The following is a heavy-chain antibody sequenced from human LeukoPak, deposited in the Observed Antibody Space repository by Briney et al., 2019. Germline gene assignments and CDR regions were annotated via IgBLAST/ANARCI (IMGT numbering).Heavy chain of an antibody. J-gene: IGHJ6*02. CDR2: MNPNSGNT. D-gene: IGHD2-2*01. CDR3: ARRGSTRGYYYYGMDV. CDR1: GYTFTSYD. V-gene: IGHV1-8*01. Sequence: ASVKVSCKASGYTFTSYDTNWVRQATGQGLEWMGWMNPNSGNTGYAQKFQGRVTMTRNTSISTAHMELSSLRSEDTAVYYCARRGSTRGYYYYGMDVWGQGTTVTVSS.